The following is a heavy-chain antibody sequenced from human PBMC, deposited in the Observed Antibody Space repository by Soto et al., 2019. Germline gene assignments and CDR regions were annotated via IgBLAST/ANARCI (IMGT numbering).Heavy chain of an antibody. CDR2: INHSGST. Sequence: QVRLQQWGAGLLKPSETLSLTCGVYGGSFSGYYWSWIRQPPGKGLEWIGEINHSGSTNYNPSLKSRVTLSVDTSKNQFSLKLSSVTAADTAVHYCASSAAGGTVDYWGQGTLVTVSS. CDR1: GGSFSGYY. J-gene: IGHJ4*02. V-gene: IGHV4-34*01. CDR3: ASSAAGGTVDY. D-gene: IGHD6-13*01.